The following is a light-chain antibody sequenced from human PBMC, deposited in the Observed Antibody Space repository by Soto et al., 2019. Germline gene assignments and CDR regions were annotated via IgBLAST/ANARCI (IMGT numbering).Light chain of an antibody. CDR3: VLYMGSGIWV. V-gene: IGLV8-61*01. J-gene: IGLJ3*02. CDR1: SGSVSANYY. CDR2: NTN. Sequence: QTVVTQEASLSVSPGTTVTLTCGLSSGSVSANYYPSWYQQTPGQAPRTLIYNTNTSSSGVPDRFSGSILGNKAALTITGAQADDESDYYCVLYMGSGIWVFGGGTKLTVL.